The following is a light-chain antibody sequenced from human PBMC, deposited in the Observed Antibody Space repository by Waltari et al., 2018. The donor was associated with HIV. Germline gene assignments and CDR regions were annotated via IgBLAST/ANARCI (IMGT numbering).Light chain of an antibody. Sequence: QSVLTQPPSASGTPGQRVTISCSGSSSNIGSYYVYWYQQLPGTAPKLLIDRNNQRPSGVPDRFSGSKSGTSASLAISGLRSDDEADYYCAAWDGSHVVFGGGTKLTVL. J-gene: IGLJ2*01. V-gene: IGLV1-47*01. CDR3: AAWDGSHVV. CDR2: RNN. CDR1: SSNIGSYY.